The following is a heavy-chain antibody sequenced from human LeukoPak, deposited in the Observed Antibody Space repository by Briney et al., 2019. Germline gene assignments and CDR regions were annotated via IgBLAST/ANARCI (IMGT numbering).Heavy chain of an antibody. V-gene: IGHV3-23*01. CDR3: VKGFVHPTYYFDY. D-gene: IGHD3-10*01. CDR2: ITGSGDGT. Sequence: GGSLRLSCAASGFTYSNYAMMWVRQAPGKRLEWISSITGSGDGTYYADSVRGRFTISRDNSENTLYLQVNSLRVEGTAVYFCVKGFVHPTYYFDYWGQGTLVTVSS. J-gene: IGHJ4*02. CDR1: GFTYSNYA.